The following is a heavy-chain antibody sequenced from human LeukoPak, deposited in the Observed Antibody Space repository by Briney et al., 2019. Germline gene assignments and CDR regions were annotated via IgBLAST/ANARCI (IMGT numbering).Heavy chain of an antibody. D-gene: IGHD3-3*01. CDR3: ARVYGIFGVVIGTFDY. CDR2: IKQDGSEK. CDR1: GYTFSSYW. Sequence: GGSLRLSCVGSGYTFSSYWLSWVRQAPGKGLEWVANIKQDGSEKYYVDSVKGRFTISRDNAKNSLYLQMNSLRAEDTAVYYCARVYGIFGVVIGTFDYWGQGTLVTVSS. V-gene: IGHV3-7*01. J-gene: IGHJ4*02.